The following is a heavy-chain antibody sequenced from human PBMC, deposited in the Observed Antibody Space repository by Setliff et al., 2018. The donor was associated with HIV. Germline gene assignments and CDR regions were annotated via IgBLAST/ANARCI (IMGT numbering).Heavy chain of an antibody. CDR3: ASHIAVGPLGYFDY. CDR2: MNHSEH. D-gene: IGHD6-19*01. V-gene: IGHV4-34*01. Sequence: SETLSLTCAVYGGSFSGYSWTWIRQSPGKGLEWIGEMNHSEHYYNPTLKSRVTISMDTSKNQVSLKLTSVTAADTAVYYCASHIAVGPLGYFDYWGQGTPVTVSS. J-gene: IGHJ4*02. CDR1: GGSFSGYS.